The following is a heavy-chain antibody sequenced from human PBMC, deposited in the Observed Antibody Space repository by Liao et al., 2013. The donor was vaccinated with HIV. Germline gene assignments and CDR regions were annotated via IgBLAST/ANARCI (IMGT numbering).Heavy chain of an antibody. CDR1: GASLRSSYY. CDR3: ARDSVAPNLDEAFSV. CDR2: LQLWNC. V-gene: IGHV4-38-2*02. D-gene: IGHD5-12*01. J-gene: IGHJ3*01. Sequence: QVQLYESGPGLVRPSETLSLTCAVSGASLRSSYYWGWLRQAPGKGLEWLGEYLQLWNCQLQLGPQGRVSLSIGAGQFHLTLTSVTAADTAIYYCARDSVAPNLDEAFSVWGRGTLVTVAS.